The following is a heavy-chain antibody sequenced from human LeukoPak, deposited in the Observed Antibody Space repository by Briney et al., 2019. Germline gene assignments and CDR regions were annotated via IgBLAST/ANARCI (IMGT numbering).Heavy chain of an antibody. CDR1: GFTFSSYS. Sequence: GGSLRLSCAASGFTFSSYSMNWVRQAPGKGLEWVSSISSSSYIYYADSVKGRFTISRDNAKNSLYLQVNSLRAEDTAVYYCARAWAYCSSTSCYGVFDYWGQGTLVTVSS. V-gene: IGHV3-21*01. D-gene: IGHD2-2*01. J-gene: IGHJ4*02. CDR3: ARAWAYCSSTSCYGVFDY. CDR2: ISSSSYI.